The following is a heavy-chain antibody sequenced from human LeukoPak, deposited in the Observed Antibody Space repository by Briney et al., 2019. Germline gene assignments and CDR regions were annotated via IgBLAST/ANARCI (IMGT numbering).Heavy chain of an antibody. CDR3: ARDSAVGMAAWESYYFDY. J-gene: IGHJ4*02. D-gene: IGHD5-24*01. CDR2: IYTSGST. CDR1: GGSISSYY. Sequence: PSETLSLTCTVSGGSISSYYWSWIRQPAGKGLEWIGRIYTSGSTNYNPSLKSRVTMSVDTSKNQFSLKLRSVTAADTAVYYCARDSAVGMAAWESYYFDYWGQGTLVTVSS. V-gene: IGHV4-4*07.